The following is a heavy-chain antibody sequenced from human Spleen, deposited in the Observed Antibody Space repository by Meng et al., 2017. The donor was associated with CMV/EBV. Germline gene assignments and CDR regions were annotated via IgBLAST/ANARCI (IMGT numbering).Heavy chain of an antibody. V-gene: IGHV3-9*01. CDR2: ISWNGAYI. CDR3: ASTPQRRTTYNDY. J-gene: IGHJ4*02. Sequence: SLKISCRASGFTFDDYAMHWVRQPPGKGRVWVAGISWNGAYIGYADSVKGRFTISRDKAKNYLYVQMNSLTTEDTAVYYCASTPQRRTTYNDYWGQGTLVTVSS. CDR1: GFTFDDYA. D-gene: IGHD2/OR15-2a*01.